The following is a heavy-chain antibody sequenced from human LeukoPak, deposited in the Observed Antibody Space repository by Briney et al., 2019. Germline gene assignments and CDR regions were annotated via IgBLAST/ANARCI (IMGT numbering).Heavy chain of an antibody. Sequence: GGSLGLSCAASGFTFSSSSISWVRQAPGKGLEWVSAITDAVGSTHYADSVKGRFTISSDNSKNTVYLQMNSLRPEDMAVYYCAKEIFSGLLYIDYWGQGTLVTVSS. V-gene: IGHV3-23*01. CDR2: ITDAVGST. J-gene: IGHJ4*02. D-gene: IGHD5-12*01. CDR3: AKEIFSGLLYIDY. CDR1: GFTFSSSS.